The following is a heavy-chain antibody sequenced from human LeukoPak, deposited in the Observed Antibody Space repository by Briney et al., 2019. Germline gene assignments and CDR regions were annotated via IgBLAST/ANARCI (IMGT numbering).Heavy chain of an antibody. Sequence: PGGSLRLSCTIFGFRFNNFAMSWVRQTPEKGLEWVSGISGDGGNTYYADSVKGRFTISRDNSKNTLYLQMNSLRAEDTAVYYCARPYCSGGSCSRGLEYWGQGTLVTVSS. V-gene: IGHV3-23*01. CDR2: ISGDGGNT. D-gene: IGHD2-15*01. J-gene: IGHJ4*02. CDR3: ARPYCSGGSCSRGLEY. CDR1: GFRFNNFA.